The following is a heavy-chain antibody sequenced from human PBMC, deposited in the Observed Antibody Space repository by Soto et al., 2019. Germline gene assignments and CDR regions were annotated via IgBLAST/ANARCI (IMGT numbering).Heavy chain of an antibody. D-gene: IGHD7-27*01. CDR1: GGSISSSNYY. CDR3: ARRWGSYFDY. J-gene: IGHJ4*02. V-gene: IGHV4-39*01. Sequence: SDTLSLTCSVSGGSISSSNYYWAWIRQPPGKGLGWIGGIYHTGETYYNPSLTPRVTLSVDTSKNQFSLILNSVTAADTAVYYCARRWGSYFDYWGQGAVVTVSS. CDR2: IYHTGET.